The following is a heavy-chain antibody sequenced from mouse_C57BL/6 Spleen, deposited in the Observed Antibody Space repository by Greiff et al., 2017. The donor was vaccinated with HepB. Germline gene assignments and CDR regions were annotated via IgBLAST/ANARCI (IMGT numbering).Heavy chain of an antibody. Sequence: QVQLQQPGAELVRPGSSVKLSCKASGYTFTSYWMHWVKQRPIQGLEWIGNIDPSDSATHYNQKIKDKATLTVDKSSSTAYMQLSSLTSEDSAVYYCVIYYGNSWFAYWGQGTLVTVSA. CDR3: VIYYGNSWFAY. V-gene: IGHV1-52*01. J-gene: IGHJ3*01. CDR2: IDPSDSAT. D-gene: IGHD2-1*01. CDR1: GYTFTSYW.